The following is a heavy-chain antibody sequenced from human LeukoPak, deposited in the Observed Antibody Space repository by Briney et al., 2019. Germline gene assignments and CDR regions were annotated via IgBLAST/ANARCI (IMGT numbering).Heavy chain of an antibody. CDR2: ISYDGSNK. D-gene: IGHD5-24*01. CDR3: ARGDWVRTDWMATTMDY. CDR1: GFTFSSYA. Sequence: GRSLRLSCAASGFTFSSYAMHWVRQAPGKGLEWVAVISYDGSNKYYADSVKGRFTISRDNSKNTLYLQMNSLRAEDTAVYYCARGDWVRTDWMATTMDYWGQGTLVTVSS. V-gene: IGHV3-30-3*01. J-gene: IGHJ4*02.